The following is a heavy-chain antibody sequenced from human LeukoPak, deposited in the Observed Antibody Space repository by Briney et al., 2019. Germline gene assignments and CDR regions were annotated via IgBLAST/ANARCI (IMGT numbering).Heavy chain of an antibody. V-gene: IGHV3-15*01. Sequence: GGSLRLSCAASGFTFSNAWMSWVRQAPGKGLEWVGRIKSKTDGGTTDYAAPVKGRFTISRDDSKNTLYLQMNSLKTEDTAVYYCTTDGGSYYGSGSYTPVDYFDYRGQGTLVTVSS. CDR2: IKSKTDGGTT. J-gene: IGHJ4*02. CDR1: GFTFSNAW. CDR3: TTDGGSYYGSGSYTPVDYFDY. D-gene: IGHD3-10*01.